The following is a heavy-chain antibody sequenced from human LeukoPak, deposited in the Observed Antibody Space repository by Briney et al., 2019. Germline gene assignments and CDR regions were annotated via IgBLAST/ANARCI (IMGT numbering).Heavy chain of an antibody. D-gene: IGHD6-13*01. V-gene: IGHV3-66*01. J-gene: IGHJ5*02. CDR2: IYSGGST. CDR1: GFTVSSNY. Sequence: GESLRLSCAASGFTVSSNYMSWVRQAPGKGLEWVSVIYSGGSTYYADSVKGRFTISRDNSKNTLYLQMNTLRADDTAVYYCARDGYSSSSNWFDPWGQGTLVTVSS. CDR3: ARDGYSSSSNWFDP.